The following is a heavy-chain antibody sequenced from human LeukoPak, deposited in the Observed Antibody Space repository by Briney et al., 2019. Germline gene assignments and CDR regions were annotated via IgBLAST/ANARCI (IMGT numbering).Heavy chain of an antibody. Sequence: TGGSLRLSCAASGFIVSSNYMSWVRQAPGKGLEWVSVIYSGGSTYYADSVKGRFTISRDNSKNTLYLQMNSLRAEDTAVYYCARDRVLTNYDILTGYYQYYYGMDVWGKGTTVTVSS. CDR1: GFIVSSNY. CDR3: ARDRVLTNYDILTGYYQYYYGMDV. D-gene: IGHD3-9*01. CDR2: IYSGGST. V-gene: IGHV3-53*01. J-gene: IGHJ6*04.